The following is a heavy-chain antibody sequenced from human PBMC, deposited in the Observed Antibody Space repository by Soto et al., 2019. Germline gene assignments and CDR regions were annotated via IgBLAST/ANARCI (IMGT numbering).Heavy chain of an antibody. CDR1: GFTFSSYS. Sequence: PGGSLRLSCAAPGFTFSSYSMNWVRQAPGKGLEWGSYISSSSSTRYYADSVKGRFTISRDNAKNAVYLQMRRRGEEDTAVYYCASLYSGYDSSHFTYYYYMYVWGKVTTVTVS. CDR2: ISSSSSTR. V-gene: IGHV3-48*02. CDR3: ASLYSGYDSSHFTYYYYMYV. J-gene: IGHJ6*03. D-gene: IGHD5-12*01.